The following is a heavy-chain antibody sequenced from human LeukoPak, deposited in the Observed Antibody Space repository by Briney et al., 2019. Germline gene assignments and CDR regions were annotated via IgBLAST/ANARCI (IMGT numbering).Heavy chain of an antibody. V-gene: IGHV3-48*04. CDR3: ARDPICGVAINFHDY. CDR1: VFTLSGHS. Sequence: GGSLRHSCVASVFTLSGHSMNWVRAGPGTGGGRGSYIRSSSSTIYYADSVKGRFTISRDNSKNSLYLQMNSLRAEDTAVYYCARDPICGVAINFHDYWGQGTLVTVSS. D-gene: IGHD3-3*01. J-gene: IGHJ4*02. CDR2: IRSSSSTI.